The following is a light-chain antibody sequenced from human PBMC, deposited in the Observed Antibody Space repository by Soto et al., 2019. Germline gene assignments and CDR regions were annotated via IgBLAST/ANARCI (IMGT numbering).Light chain of an antibody. CDR1: SSDVGGYNY. Sequence: QSVLTQPASVSASPGQSLTISCTGTSSDVGGYNYVSWYQQHPGKAPKLMIYDVSNRPSGVSDRFSGSKSGNTASLTISGLQAEDEADYFCSSYTSSRTHVFGTGTKVTVL. V-gene: IGLV2-14*01. J-gene: IGLJ1*01. CDR2: DVS. CDR3: SSYTSSRTHV.